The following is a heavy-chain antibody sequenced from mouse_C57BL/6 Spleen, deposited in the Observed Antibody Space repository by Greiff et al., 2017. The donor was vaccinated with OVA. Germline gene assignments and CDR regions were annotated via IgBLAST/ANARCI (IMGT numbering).Heavy chain of an antibody. D-gene: IGHD3-2*02. CDR2: IDPETGGT. J-gene: IGHJ3*01. CDR3: TRDSSGRAWFAY. Sequence: VQLQQSGAELVRPGASVTLSCKASGYTFTDYEMHWVKQTPVHGLEWIGAIDPETGGTAYNQKFKGKAILTADKSSSTAYMELRSLTSEDSAVYYCTRDSSGRAWFAYWGQGTLVTVSA. V-gene: IGHV1-15*01. CDR1: GYTFTDYE.